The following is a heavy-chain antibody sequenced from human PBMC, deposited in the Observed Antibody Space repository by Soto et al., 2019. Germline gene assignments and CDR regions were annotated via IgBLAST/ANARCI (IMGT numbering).Heavy chain of an antibody. J-gene: IGHJ4*02. Sequence: QVQLVQSGAEVKKPGSSVKVSCKASGGTFSSYAIRWVRQAPGQGLEWMGGIIPIFGTANYAQKLQGRVTITAYESTSTAYMELSSLRSEDTAVYDCARGGFGVVVTATPFDYWGQGTLVTVSS. CDR2: IIPIFGTA. V-gene: IGHV1-69*01. CDR1: GGTFSSYA. D-gene: IGHD2-21*02. CDR3: ARGGFGVVVTATPFDY.